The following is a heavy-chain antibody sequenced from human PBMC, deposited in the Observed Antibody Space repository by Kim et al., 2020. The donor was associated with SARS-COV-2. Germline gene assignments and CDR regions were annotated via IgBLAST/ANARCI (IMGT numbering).Heavy chain of an antibody. J-gene: IGHJ4*02. CDR2: IYYSGST. Sequence: SETLSLTCTVSGGSISSYYWSWIRQPPGKGLEWMGYIYYSGSTNYNPSLKSRVTISVDTSKNQFSLKLSSVTAADTAVYYCARVGAARPEAFDYWGQGTLVTVSS. CDR3: ARVGAARPEAFDY. D-gene: IGHD6-6*01. V-gene: IGHV4-59*13. CDR1: GGSISSYY.